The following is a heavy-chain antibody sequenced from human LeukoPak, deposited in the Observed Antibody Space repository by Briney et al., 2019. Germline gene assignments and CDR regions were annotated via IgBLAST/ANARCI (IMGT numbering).Heavy chain of an antibody. J-gene: IGHJ4*02. CDR3: ERHRDMVYAVVDY. Sequence: TPSETLSLTCTVSGGSISSYYWSWIRQPPGKGLEWIGYIYYSGSTNYNPSLKSRVTISVDTSKNQFSLKLSSVTAADTGVYYCERHRDMVYAVVDYWGQGTLVTVSS. V-gene: IGHV4-59*08. CDR1: GGSISSYY. CDR2: IYYSGST. D-gene: IGHD2-8*01.